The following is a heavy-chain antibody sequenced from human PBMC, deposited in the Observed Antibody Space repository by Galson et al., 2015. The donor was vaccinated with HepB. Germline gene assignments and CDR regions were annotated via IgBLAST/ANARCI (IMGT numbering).Heavy chain of an antibody. Sequence: SLRLSCAASGFTVSSNYMSWVRQAPGKGLEWVSVIYSGGSTYYADSVKGRFTISRDNSKNTLYLQMNSLRAEDTAVYYCARDRGYSYGYYYYYYGMDVWGQGTTVTVSS. CDR3: ARDRGYSYGYYYYYYGMDV. CDR1: GFTVSSNY. V-gene: IGHV3-53*01. CDR2: IYSGGST. J-gene: IGHJ6*02. D-gene: IGHD5-18*01.